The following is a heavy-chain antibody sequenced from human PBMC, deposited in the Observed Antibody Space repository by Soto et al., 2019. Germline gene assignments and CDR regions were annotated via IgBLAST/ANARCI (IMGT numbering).Heavy chain of an antibody. D-gene: IGHD6-13*01. V-gene: IGHV3-23*01. Sequence: EVQLLESGGGLVQPGGSLRLSCAASGFTFSSYAMSWVRQAPGKGLEWVSAISGSGGSTYYADSVKGRFTISRDNSKNTPYLQMNSLRAEDTAVYYCAKDSSSWYDYYYMDVWGKGTTVTVSS. CDR1: GFTFSSYA. CDR3: AKDSSSWYDYYYMDV. J-gene: IGHJ6*03. CDR2: ISGSGGST.